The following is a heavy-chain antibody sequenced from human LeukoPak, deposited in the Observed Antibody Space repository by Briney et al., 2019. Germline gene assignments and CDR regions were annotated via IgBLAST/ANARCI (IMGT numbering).Heavy chain of an antibody. CDR1: GCTFSSYA. CDR2: ISGSGGST. V-gene: IGHV3-23*01. CDR3: AKGPPYSSLVSFDP. J-gene: IGHJ5*02. Sequence: GGSLXXXCXAXGCTFSSYAMSWVRQAPGKGLEWVSAISGSGGSTYYADSVKGRFTISRDNYKNRLYLQMNSLRAEDTAVYYCAKGPPYSSLVSFDPWGQGTLVTVSS. D-gene: IGHD6-13*01.